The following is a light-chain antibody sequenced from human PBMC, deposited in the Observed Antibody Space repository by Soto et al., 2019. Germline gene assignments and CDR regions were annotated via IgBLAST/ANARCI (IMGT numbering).Light chain of an antibody. Sequence: DIQMTQSPTSLSASVGDRVTITCRASQDIRNFVAWYQQKPGKEPKLLIYAASTLQSGVPSRFSGSGSATDFTLTINSLQPEDVATYSCQKYTSVPVFGPGTKVDIK. CDR3: QKYTSVPV. CDR1: QDIRNF. CDR2: AAS. J-gene: IGKJ3*01. V-gene: IGKV1-27*01.